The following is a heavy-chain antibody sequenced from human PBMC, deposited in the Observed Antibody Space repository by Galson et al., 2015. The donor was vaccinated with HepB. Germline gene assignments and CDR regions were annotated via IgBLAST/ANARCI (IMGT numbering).Heavy chain of an antibody. D-gene: IGHD3-3*01. CDR2: IKQDGSEK. CDR3: ARGIFWSGSHYYYYMDV. J-gene: IGHJ6*03. CDR1: GFTFSSYW. Sequence: SLRLSCAASGFTFSSYWMSWVRQAPGKGLEWVANIKQDGSEKYYVDSVKGRFTISRDNAKNSLYLQMNSLRAEDTAVYYCARGIFWSGSHYYYYMDVWGKGTTVTVSS. V-gene: IGHV3-7*03.